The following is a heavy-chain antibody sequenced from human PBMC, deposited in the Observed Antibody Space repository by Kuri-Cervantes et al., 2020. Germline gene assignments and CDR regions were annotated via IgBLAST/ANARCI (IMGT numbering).Heavy chain of an antibody. CDR3: ARVVVTAMYYYYGMDV. Sequence: GGSLRLSCAASGFTFSSYSMNWVRQAPGKGLEWVSYISSSSSTIYYADSVKGRFTISRDNAKNSLYLQMNSLRDEDTAVYYCARVVVTAMYYYYGMDVWGQGTTVTGSS. CDR2: ISSSSSTI. CDR1: GFTFSSYS. J-gene: IGHJ6*01. D-gene: IGHD2-21*02. V-gene: IGHV3-48*02.